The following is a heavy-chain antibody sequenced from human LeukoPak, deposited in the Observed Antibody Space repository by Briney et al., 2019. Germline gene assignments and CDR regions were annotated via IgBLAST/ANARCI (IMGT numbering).Heavy chain of an antibody. D-gene: IGHD3-22*01. V-gene: IGHV3-23*01. Sequence: GGSLRLSCAASGFTFSGHAMTWVRQAPGKWLEWVSGHRGSGGSTYYADSVKARFTISTDNSKNTLYLQMNSLRAEDTAVYYCAKSTTGSSGYYAVDYWGQGTPVTVSS. CDR2: HRGSGGST. CDR1: GFTFSGHA. J-gene: IGHJ4*02. CDR3: AKSTTGSSGYYAVDY.